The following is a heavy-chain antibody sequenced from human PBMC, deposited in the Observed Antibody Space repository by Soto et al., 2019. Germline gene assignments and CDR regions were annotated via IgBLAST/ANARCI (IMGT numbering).Heavy chain of an antibody. CDR3: AKDMGRVAAGTFDY. CDR2: ISYDGSDK. CDR1: GLTFSRSG. Sequence: QEQLVESGGGVVQPGRSLRLSCAASGLTFSRSGMHWVRQAPGKGLEWVALISYDGSDKYYANSVKGRFTISRDNSKNTLYLQMISLRPEDTAVYNCAKDMGRVAAGTFDYWGQGTLVTVSS. D-gene: IGHD6-13*01. V-gene: IGHV3-30*18. J-gene: IGHJ4*02.